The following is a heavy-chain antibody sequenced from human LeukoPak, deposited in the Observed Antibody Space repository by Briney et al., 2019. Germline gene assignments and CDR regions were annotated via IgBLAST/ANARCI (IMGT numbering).Heavy chain of an antibody. Sequence: PSETLSLTCTVSGGSISSYYWSWIRQPAGKGLKWIGRIYTSGSTNYNPSLKSRVTMSVDTSKNQFSLKLSSVTAADTAVYYCARDLNSSGWYGPRFDPWGQGTLVTVSS. CDR1: GGSISSYY. CDR2: IYTSGST. J-gene: IGHJ5*02. V-gene: IGHV4-4*07. D-gene: IGHD6-19*01. CDR3: ARDLNSSGWYGPRFDP.